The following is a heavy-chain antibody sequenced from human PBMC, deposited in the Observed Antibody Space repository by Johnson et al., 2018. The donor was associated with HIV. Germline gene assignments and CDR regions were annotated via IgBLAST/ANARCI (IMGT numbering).Heavy chain of an antibody. CDR2: IKSKTDGGTT. V-gene: IGHV3-15*01. D-gene: IGHD6-19*01. CDR3: ARVGRPWLPRDAFDI. Sequence: VQLVESGGGLVQPGGSLRLSCAASGFTFNNAWMNWVRQAPGKGLEWVGRIKSKTDGGTTDYAAPVKGRFTISRDDSKNTLYLQMNSLRAEDTAVYYCARVGRPWLPRDAFDIWGQGTMVTVSS. J-gene: IGHJ3*02. CDR1: GFTFNNAW.